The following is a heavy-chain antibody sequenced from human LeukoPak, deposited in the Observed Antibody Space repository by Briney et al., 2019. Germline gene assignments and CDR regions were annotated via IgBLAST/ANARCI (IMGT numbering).Heavy chain of an antibody. Sequence: GGSLRLSCAASGFTVSSNYMGWVRQAPGKGLEWVSVIYSGGSTYYAASVKGRFTISGDNSKNTLYLQMNSLRAEDTAVYYCARASHYYDSSGYYYPLDYWGQGTLVTVSS. V-gene: IGHV3-53*01. D-gene: IGHD3-22*01. CDR1: GFTVSSNY. CDR2: IYSGGST. J-gene: IGHJ4*02. CDR3: ARASHYYDSSGYYYPLDY.